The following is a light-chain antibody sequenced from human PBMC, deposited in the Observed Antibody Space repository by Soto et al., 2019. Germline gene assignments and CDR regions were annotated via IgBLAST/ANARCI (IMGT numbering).Light chain of an antibody. CDR2: DAS. CDR3: QQRSNWPWT. V-gene: IGKV3-11*01. CDR1: QSISRS. Sequence: EIVLTQSPAILSVSPGERATLSCRASQSISRSLAWYQQKPGQAPRLLISDASTRATGIPARFSGSGFGTDFTLTISSLEPEDAAVYYCQQRSNWPWTFGQGTRLEIK. J-gene: IGKJ5*01.